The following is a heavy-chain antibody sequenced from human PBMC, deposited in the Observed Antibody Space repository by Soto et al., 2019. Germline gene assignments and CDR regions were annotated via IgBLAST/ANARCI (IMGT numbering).Heavy chain of an antibody. CDR3: ASLGGGDGANYYYYYGMDV. D-gene: IGHD1-26*01. CDR2: VTANGGST. CDR1: GFTFSVYA. Sequence: EVQLLESGGGFVQPGGSLRLSCAATGFTFSVYAMTWVRQAPGKGLAWVSAVTANGGSTYSADSVKGRVTISRDNSKNTLFLQMNSVRAEDTAVYYCASLGGGDGANYYYYYGMDVWGEGTTVTVSS. V-gene: IGHV3-23*01. J-gene: IGHJ6*04.